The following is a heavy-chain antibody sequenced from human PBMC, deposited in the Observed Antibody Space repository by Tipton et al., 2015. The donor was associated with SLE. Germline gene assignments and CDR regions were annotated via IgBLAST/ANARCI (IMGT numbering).Heavy chain of an antibody. CDR2: IYHSGST. CDR3: VRDSGAYGGNPEAFDI. CDR1: GYSISSGYY. J-gene: IGHJ3*02. V-gene: IGHV4-38-2*02. D-gene: IGHD4-23*01. Sequence: TLSLTCAVSGYSISSGYYWGWIRQPPGKGLEWIGSIYHSGSTYYNPSLKSRVIISVDTSKNQFSLEVTSVTAADTAMYYCVRDSGAYGGNPEAFDIWGQGTMVTVSS.